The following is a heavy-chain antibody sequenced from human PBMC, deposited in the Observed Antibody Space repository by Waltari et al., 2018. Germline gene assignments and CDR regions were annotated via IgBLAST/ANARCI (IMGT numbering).Heavy chain of an antibody. Sequence: QVQLVQSGAEVKKTGASVKVSCTASGYTFTSYAMHWVRQAPGQRLGWMGWINDGKGNKKYSQKFQGRVTITRDTSASTAYMELSSLRSEDTAVYYCAREGVLITITDYYYGMDVWGQGTTVTVSS. CDR2: INDGKGNK. V-gene: IGHV1-3*01. CDR3: AREGVLITITDYYYGMDV. J-gene: IGHJ6*02. CDR1: GYTFTSYA. D-gene: IGHD3-3*01.